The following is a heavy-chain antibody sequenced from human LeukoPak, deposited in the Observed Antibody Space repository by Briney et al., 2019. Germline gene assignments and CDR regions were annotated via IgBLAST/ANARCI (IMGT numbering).Heavy chain of an antibody. Sequence: SETLSLTCTVSGYSISSGYCWGWIRQPPGKGLEWIGSIYHSGSTYYNPSLKSRVTISVDTSKNQFSLKLSSVTAADTAVYYCASPYNWNSRDYYYYYMDVWGKGTTVTVSS. CDR2: IYHSGST. CDR3: ASPYNWNSRDYYYYYMDV. CDR1: GYSISSGYC. J-gene: IGHJ6*03. V-gene: IGHV4-38-2*02. D-gene: IGHD1-7*01.